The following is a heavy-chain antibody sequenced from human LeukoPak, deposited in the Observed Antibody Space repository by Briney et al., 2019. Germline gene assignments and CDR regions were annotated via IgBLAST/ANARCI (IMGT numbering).Heavy chain of an antibody. Sequence: SETLSLTCTVSGASIRSYYWSWIRQPPGKGLEWIGSIYFGGTTNYNPSLKSRVTISVDTSKNQFSLKLSSVTAADTAVYYCARGFTLFDPWGQGTLVTVSS. J-gene: IGHJ5*02. CDR2: IYFGGTT. V-gene: IGHV4-59*01. CDR3: ARGFTLFDP. D-gene: IGHD2/OR15-2a*01. CDR1: GASIRSYY.